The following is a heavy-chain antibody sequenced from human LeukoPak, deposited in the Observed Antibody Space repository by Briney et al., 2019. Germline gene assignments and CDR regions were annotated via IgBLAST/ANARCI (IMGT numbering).Heavy chain of an antibody. D-gene: IGHD1-14*01. J-gene: IGHJ6*03. CDR1: GGPISSYY. CDR3: VRDAPAGIYYMDV. V-gene: IGHV4-4*07. CDR2: IYTCGST. Sequence: TSETLSLTCTVSGGPISSYYWSWIRQPARKGLEWIGRIYTCGSTNYNPSLKSRVTMSVDTSKSQFSLKLNSVTAADTGLYYCVRDAPAGIYYMDVWGKGTTVTVSS.